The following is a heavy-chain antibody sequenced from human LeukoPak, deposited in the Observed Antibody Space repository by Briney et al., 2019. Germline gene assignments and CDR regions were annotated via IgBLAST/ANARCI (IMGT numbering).Heavy chain of an antibody. D-gene: IGHD1-26*01. CDR2: IEKKDKGYATAP. J-gene: IGHJ5*02. Sequence: PGGSLKLSCAASGFTFSGSDIHWVRQSSGKGLEWVGQIEKKDKGYATAPAYAASVKGRFTISRDDSINTAYLQMKSLKTEDTALYYCTRDSGTYNCFDPWGQGTLVTVSS. V-gene: IGHV3-73*01. CDR1: GFTFSGSD. CDR3: TRDSGTYNCFDP.